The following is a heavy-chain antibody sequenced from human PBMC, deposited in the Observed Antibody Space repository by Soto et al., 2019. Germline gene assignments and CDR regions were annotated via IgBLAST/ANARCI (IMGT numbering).Heavy chain of an antibody. CDR1: GYTFTGYG. J-gene: IGHJ6*04. V-gene: IGHV1-18*01. Sequence: QVQLVQSGAEVKRPGASVKVSCKPSGYTFTGYGISWVRQAPGQGLEWMGWISPYSGNTDYAQKFQDRVTMTTDTSTSTAYLQLARLRSDKTAVYSCARKRVTVSLIQYHYVLHVGGKGTTVTVSS. CDR3: ARKRVTVSLIQYHYVLHV. D-gene: IGHD5-18*01. CDR2: ISPYSGNT.